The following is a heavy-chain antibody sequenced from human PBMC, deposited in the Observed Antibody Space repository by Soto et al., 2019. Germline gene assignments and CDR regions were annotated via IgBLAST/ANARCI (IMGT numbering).Heavy chain of an antibody. Sequence: EVQLVESGGGLVKPGGSLRLSCAASGFTFSNAWMSWVRQAPGKGLEWVGRIKSKSDGGTTDYAAPVKGRLTISRDDSKTTLYMQMNSLKTEDTAVYYCTTESLLRLDAFDIWGQGTMVTVSS. J-gene: IGHJ3*02. CDR2: IKSKSDGGTT. V-gene: IGHV3-15*01. CDR3: TTESLLRLDAFDI. D-gene: IGHD2-2*01. CDR1: GFTFSNAW.